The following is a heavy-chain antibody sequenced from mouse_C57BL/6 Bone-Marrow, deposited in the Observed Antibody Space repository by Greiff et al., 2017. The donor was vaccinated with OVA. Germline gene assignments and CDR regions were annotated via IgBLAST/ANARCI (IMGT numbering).Heavy chain of an antibody. CDR2: IDPETGGT. V-gene: IGHV1-15*01. Sequence: QVQLQQPGAELVRPGASVTLSCKASGYTFTDYEMHWVKQTPVHGLEWIGAIDPETGGTAYNQKFKGKAILTADKSSSTAYMELRSLTSEDSAVYYCTRETYYYGRFDYWGQGTTLTVSS. CDR3: TRETYYYGRFDY. CDR1: GYTFTDYE. D-gene: IGHD1-1*01. J-gene: IGHJ2*01.